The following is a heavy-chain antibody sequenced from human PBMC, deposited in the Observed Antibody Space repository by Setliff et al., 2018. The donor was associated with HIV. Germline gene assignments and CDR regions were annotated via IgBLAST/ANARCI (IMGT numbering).Heavy chain of an antibody. CDR3: VTGEGLRF. J-gene: IGHJ4*02. Sequence: GASVKVSCKASKGTFTTYRFTWVRQAPGQGLEWMGRIIPILGTANYAQNFQGRLTITADKSTSTAYLYLSSLRSEDTAVYYCVTGEGLRFWGQGTLVTVSS. V-gene: IGHV1-69*08. CDR1: KGTFTTYR. D-gene: IGHD2-15*01. CDR2: IIPILGTA.